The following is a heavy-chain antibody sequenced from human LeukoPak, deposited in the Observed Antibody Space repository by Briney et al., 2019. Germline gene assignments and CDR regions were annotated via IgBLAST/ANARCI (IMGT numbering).Heavy chain of an antibody. D-gene: IGHD2-2*01. CDR1: GYTFTSYA. CDR2: INAGNGNT. V-gene: IGHV1-3*01. J-gene: IGHJ6*02. Sequence: ASVKVSCKASGYTFTSYAMHWVRQAPGQRLEWMGWINAGNGNTKYSQKFQGRVTITRDTSASTAYMELSSLRSEDTAVYYCARVEVPAATYYYYGMDVWGQGTTVTVSS. CDR3: ARVEVPAATYYYYGMDV.